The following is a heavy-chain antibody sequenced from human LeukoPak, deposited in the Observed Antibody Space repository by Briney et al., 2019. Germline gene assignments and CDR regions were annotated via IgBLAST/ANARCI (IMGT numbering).Heavy chain of an antibody. V-gene: IGHV3-23*01. Sequence: GGSLRLSCAASGFTFSIFAMSWVRQAPGKGLEWVSGLSDSGTTFYADSVKGRFTISRDNSKNTLYLQMNSLRAEDTAVYYCARPLQNNGMDVWGQGTTVTVSS. CDR1: GFTFSIFA. D-gene: IGHD4-4*01. J-gene: IGHJ6*02. CDR2: LSDSGTT. CDR3: ARPLQNNGMDV.